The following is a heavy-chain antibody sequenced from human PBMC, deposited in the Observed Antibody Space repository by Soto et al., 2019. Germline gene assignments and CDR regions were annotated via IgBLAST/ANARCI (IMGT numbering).Heavy chain of an antibody. CDR3: ARLAGIAAAGTVNYYYYYGMDV. V-gene: IGHV5-51*01. Sequence: GESLKISCRGSGYRFTNYWIGWVRQVPGKGLEWMGIIYPGDSDSKYSPSFEGQVTISADKYISTAYLQWSSLKASDTAIYYCARLAGIAAAGTVNYYYYYGMDVWGQGTTVTVSS. CDR2: IYPGDSDS. J-gene: IGHJ6*02. D-gene: IGHD6-25*01. CDR1: GYRFTNYW.